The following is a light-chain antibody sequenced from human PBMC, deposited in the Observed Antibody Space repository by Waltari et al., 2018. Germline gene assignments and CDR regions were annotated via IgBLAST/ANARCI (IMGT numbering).Light chain of an antibody. CDR3: ISYAGSNKLI. CDR1: SSDIGAYKY. V-gene: IGLV2-8*01. CDR2: EVD. Sequence: QSALTQPPSASGSPGQTVIISCTGTSSDIGAYKYVSWYQQIPGRAPALIIYEVDRRPPGVPYRFSGSKSGNTASLTVSGLQTEDEGDYYCISYAGSNKLIFGGVTKLTVL. J-gene: IGLJ2*01.